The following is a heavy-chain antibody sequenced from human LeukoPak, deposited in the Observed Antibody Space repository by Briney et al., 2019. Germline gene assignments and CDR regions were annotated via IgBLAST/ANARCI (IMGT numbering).Heavy chain of an antibody. V-gene: IGHV3-30*02. Sequence: PGGSLRLSCAASGFTFSSYGMHWVRQAPGKGLEWVAFIRYDGSNKYYADSVKGRFTISRDNSKNTLYLQMNSLRAEDTAVYYCAKGRGYSYGTFDYWGQGTLVTVSS. CDR1: GFTFSSYG. CDR2: IRYDGSNK. J-gene: IGHJ4*02. D-gene: IGHD5-18*01. CDR3: AKGRGYSYGTFDY.